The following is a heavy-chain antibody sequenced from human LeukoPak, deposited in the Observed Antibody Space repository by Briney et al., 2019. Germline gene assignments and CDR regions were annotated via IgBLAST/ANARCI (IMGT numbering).Heavy chain of an antibody. CDR2: ISAYNGNT. Sequence: ASVKVSCKASGYTFTSYGISWVRQAPGPGLEWMGWISAYNGNTNYAQNLQGRVTMTTDTSTSTAHMELKSLRSDDTAVYYCAREQPSYEYAFDIWGQGTMVTVSS. CDR1: GYTFTSYG. D-gene: IGHD5-18*01. V-gene: IGHV1-18*01. J-gene: IGHJ3*02. CDR3: AREQPSYEYAFDI.